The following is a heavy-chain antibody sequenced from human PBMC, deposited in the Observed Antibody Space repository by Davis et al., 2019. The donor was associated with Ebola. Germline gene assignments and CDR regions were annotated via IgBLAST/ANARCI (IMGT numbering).Heavy chain of an antibody. V-gene: IGHV7-4-1*02. CDR3: ARSSYTWYFSGMDV. J-gene: IGHJ6*04. D-gene: IGHD2-2*01. Sequence: ASVKVSCKASGYTFTSYDINWVRQAPGQGLEWMGWININTGNPTYAQGFTGRFVFSLDTSVSTAYPQITSLKAEDTAVYYCARSSYTWYFSGMDVWGKGTTVTVSS. CDR2: ININTGNP. CDR1: GYTFTSYD.